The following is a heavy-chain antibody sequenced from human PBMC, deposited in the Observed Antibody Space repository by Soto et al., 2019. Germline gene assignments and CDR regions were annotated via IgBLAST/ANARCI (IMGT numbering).Heavy chain of an antibody. D-gene: IGHD3-22*01. J-gene: IGHJ4*02. CDR3: ARDRSPYYYDSSGYPHY. Sequence: QVQVVQSGDEVKKPGASVKVSCKASGDTFTNYGFSWVRQAPGQGLEWMGWISVYSGNTNYAQNVQGRVTMTTDTSTSTAYMELRSLRSDDTAVYYCARDRSPYYYDSSGYPHYWGQGTLVTVSS. CDR2: ISVYSGNT. V-gene: IGHV1-18*01. CDR1: GDTFTNYG.